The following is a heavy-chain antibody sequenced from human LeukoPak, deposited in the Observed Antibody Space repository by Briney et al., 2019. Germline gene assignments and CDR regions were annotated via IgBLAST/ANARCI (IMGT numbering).Heavy chain of an antibody. V-gene: IGHV1-2*02. CDR2: INPNSGGT. Sequence: GASVKVSCKASGYTFTGYYMHRVRQAPGQGLEWMGWINPNSGGTNYAQKFQGRVTKTRDTSISTAYMELSRLRSDDTAVYYCALGSSDSSGRFDYWGQGTLVTVSS. J-gene: IGHJ4*02. D-gene: IGHD6-19*01. CDR3: ALGSSDSSGRFDY. CDR1: GYTFTGYY.